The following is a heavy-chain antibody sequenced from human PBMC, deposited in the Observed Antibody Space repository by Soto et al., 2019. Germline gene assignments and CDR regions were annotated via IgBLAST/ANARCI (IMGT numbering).Heavy chain of an antibody. Sequence: QVTLKESGPVLVKPTETLTLTCTVSGFSLSNARMGVSWIRQPPGKALEWLAHIFSNDEKSYSTSLKSRLTISKDTSKGQVVLTSTNMDPVDTATYYCARNLYDDSSGYYHDYWGQGTLVTVSS. D-gene: IGHD3-22*01. CDR2: IFSNDEK. CDR3: ARNLYDDSSGYYHDY. V-gene: IGHV2-26*01. J-gene: IGHJ4*02. CDR1: GFSLSNARMG.